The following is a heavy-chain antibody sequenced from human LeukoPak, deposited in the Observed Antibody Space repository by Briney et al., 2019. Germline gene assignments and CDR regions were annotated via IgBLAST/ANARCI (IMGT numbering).Heavy chain of an antibody. J-gene: IGHJ4*02. Sequence: GGSLRLSCAASGFPFSGSWMDWVRQAPGKRMEWVANIKQDGSEKHYADSVKGRFTISRDNAKNSLFLQMSSLRAEDTAVYYCSRSLDYWGQGALVTVSS. CDR1: GFPFSGSW. CDR2: IKQDGSEK. CDR3: SRSLDY. V-gene: IGHV3-7*01.